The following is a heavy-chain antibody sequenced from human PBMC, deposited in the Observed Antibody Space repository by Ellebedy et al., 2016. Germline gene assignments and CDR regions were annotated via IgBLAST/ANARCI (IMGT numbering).Heavy chain of an antibody. D-gene: IGHD6-13*01. CDR1: GFTFSDSG. Sequence: GGSLRLSCAASGFTFSDSGMHWVRQAPGKGLEWVAVTWSAGSNKFYADSAKGRFTISRDNSKNTLYLHLNSLRVEDTAIYYCAGDSRGITAAGTSLHYWGQGTLVTVSS. CDR2: TWSAGSNK. J-gene: IGHJ4*02. V-gene: IGHV3-33*01. CDR3: AGDSRGITAAGTSLHY.